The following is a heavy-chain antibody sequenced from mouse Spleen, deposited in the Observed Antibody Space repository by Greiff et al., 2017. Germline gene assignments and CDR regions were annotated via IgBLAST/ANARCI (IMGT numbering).Heavy chain of an antibody. Sequence: VQLQQSGAELVRPGVSVKISCKGSGYTFTDYAMHWVKQSHAKSLEWIGVISTYYGDASYNQKFKGKATMTVDKSSSTAYMELARLTSEDSAIYYCARLRIYDPVDYWGQGTSVTVSS. V-gene: IGHV1S137*01. CDR3: ARLRIYDPVDY. D-gene: IGHD2-3*01. CDR2: ISTYYGDA. J-gene: IGHJ4*01. CDR1: GYTFTDYA.